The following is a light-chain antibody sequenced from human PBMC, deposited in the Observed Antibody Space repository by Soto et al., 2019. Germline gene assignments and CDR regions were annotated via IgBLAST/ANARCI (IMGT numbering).Light chain of an antibody. CDR2: LNSDGSH. Sequence: QPVLTQSHSASASLGASVKLTCTLSRGHSSYAIAWHQQQPEKGPRYLMKLNSDGSHSKGDGIPDRFSGSSSGAERYLTISSLQSEDEADYYCQTWGTGNVVFGGGTKLTVL. CDR3: QTWGTGNVV. J-gene: IGLJ2*01. CDR1: RGHSSYA. V-gene: IGLV4-69*01.